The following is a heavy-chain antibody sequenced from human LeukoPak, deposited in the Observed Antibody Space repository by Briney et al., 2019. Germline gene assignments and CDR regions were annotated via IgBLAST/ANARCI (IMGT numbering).Heavy chain of an antibody. CDR1: GGSFSSYY. CDR3: ARDRLRDDAFDI. J-gene: IGHJ3*02. CDR2: IYTSGST. D-gene: IGHD4-17*01. V-gene: IGHV4-4*07. Sequence: SETLSLTCAVYGGSFSSYYWSWIRQPAGKGLEWIGRIYTSGSTNYNPSLKSRVTMSVDTSKNQFSLKLSSVTAADTAVYYCARDRLRDDAFDIWGQGTMVTVSS.